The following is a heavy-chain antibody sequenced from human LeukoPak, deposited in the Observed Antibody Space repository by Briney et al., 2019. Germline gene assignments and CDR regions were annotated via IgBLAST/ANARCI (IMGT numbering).Heavy chain of an antibody. CDR1: GGSFSGYY. D-gene: IGHD5-12*01. CDR2: INHSGST. Sequence: SETLSLTCAVYGGSFSGYYWSWIRQPPGKGLEWIGAINHSGSTNYNPSLKSRVTISVATSKNQFSLKLGAVTVTDTAVFYWARVCVGGKDIVATIRGARFTQGPVYYFDYWGQGTLVTDSS. J-gene: IGHJ4*02. V-gene: IGHV4-34*01. CDR3: ARVCVGGKDIVATIRGARFTQGPVYYFDY.